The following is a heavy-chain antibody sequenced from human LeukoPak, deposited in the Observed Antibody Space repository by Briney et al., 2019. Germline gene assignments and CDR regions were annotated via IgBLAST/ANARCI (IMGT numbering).Heavy chain of an antibody. D-gene: IGHD3-10*01. CDR1: GFTFSSYW. V-gene: IGHV3-74*01. CDR3: ARTYYYGSGNYNDAFDV. CDR2: INSDGSST. J-gene: IGHJ3*01. Sequence: GGSLRLSCAASGFTFSSYWMHWVRQAPGKGLVWVSRINSDGSSTSYADSVKGRFTISRDNAKNTLYLQMNSLRAEDTAIYYCARTYYYGSGNYNDAFDVWGQGTMVTVSS.